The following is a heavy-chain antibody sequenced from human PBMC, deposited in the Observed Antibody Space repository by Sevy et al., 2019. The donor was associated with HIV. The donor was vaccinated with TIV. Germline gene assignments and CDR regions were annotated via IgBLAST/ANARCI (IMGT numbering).Heavy chain of an antibody. D-gene: IGHD3-22*01. J-gene: IGHJ6*03. CDR1: GFSFDSYG. CDR3: AKGGGGHYDPGEIGYYFYYYNMDV. CDR2: ISGSGVST. V-gene: IGHV3-23*01. Sequence: GGSLRLSCAVSGFSFDSYGMTWVRQAPGKGLEWVSGISGSGVSTYYADSVKGRFIISRDNSKNTLYLQMNSLGSEDKAIYYCAKGGGGHYDPGEIGYYFYYYNMDVWGKGTTVTVSS.